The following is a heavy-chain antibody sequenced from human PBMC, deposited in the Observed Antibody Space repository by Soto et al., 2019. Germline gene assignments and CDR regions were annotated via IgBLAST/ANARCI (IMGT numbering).Heavy chain of an antibody. D-gene: IGHD3-10*01. V-gene: IGHV3-30*18. CDR1: GFTFSGYG. CDR2: ISHDGSDK. J-gene: IGHJ4*02. CDR3: AKEDVWFAKDY. Sequence: GGSLRLSCVASGFTFSGYGMHWVRQAPGKGLEWLAVISHDGSDKYYADSVRGRFTISRDSSENTLYLQMNSLRPEDTAVYYCAKEDVWFAKDYWGQGTLVTVSS.